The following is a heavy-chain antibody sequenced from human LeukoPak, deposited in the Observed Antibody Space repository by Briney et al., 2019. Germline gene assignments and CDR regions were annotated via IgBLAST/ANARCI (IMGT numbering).Heavy chain of an antibody. CDR2: IIPTLGIA. V-gene: IGHV1-69*04. D-gene: IGHD6-13*01. CDR1: GGTFSSYA. CDR3: AREGYSSSPYYYYGMDV. J-gene: IGHJ6*02. Sequence: SVKVSCKASGGTFSSYAISWVRQAPGQGLEWMGRIIPTLGIANYAQKFQGRVTITADKSTSTAYMELSSLRSEDTAVYYCAREGYSSSPYYYYGMDVWGQGTTVTVSS.